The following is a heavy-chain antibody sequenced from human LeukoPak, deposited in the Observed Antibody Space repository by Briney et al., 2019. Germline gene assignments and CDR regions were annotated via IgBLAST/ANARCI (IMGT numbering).Heavy chain of an antibody. D-gene: IGHD3-22*01. CDR1: GYSISSGYY. V-gene: IGHV4-38-2*01. J-gene: IGHJ4*02. CDR3: ARRNGYYFDY. Sequence: SEALSLTCAVSGYSISSGYYWGWIRQPPGKGLEWIGSIFHSGSTYYNPSLKSRVTLSTDTSKNQFFLKLSSVTAADTAMYYCARRNGYYFDYWGQGTLVTVSS. CDR2: IFHSGST.